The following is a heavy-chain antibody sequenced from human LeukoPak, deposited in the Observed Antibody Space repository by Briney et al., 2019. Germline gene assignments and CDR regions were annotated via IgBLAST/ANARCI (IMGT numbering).Heavy chain of an antibody. Sequence: PSETLSLTRTVSGYSISSGYYWAWIRQPPGKRLKWIGSIYHSGTTYYNPSPKSRVTISVDTSKNQCSLNLTSVTAADTAVYYCARVGPGYSGYDYVDYWGQGTLVTVSS. V-gene: IGHV4-38-2*02. CDR2: IYHSGTT. CDR1: GYSISSGYY. D-gene: IGHD5-12*01. J-gene: IGHJ4*02. CDR3: ARVGPGYSGYDYVDY.